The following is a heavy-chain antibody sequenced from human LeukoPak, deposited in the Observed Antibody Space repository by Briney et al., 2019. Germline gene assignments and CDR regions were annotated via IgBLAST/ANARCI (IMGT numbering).Heavy chain of an antibody. D-gene: IGHD3-22*01. CDR1: GFTFSSYG. J-gene: IGHJ4*02. CDR3: ARDNYYYDSSGYHQYFDY. Sequence: GRSLRLSCAASGFTFSSYGMHWVRQAPGKGLEWVAVIWYDGSNKYYADSVKGRFTISRDNSKNTLYLQMNSLRAEDTAVYYCARDNYYYDSSGYHQYFDYWGQGTLVTVSS. V-gene: IGHV3-33*01. CDR2: IWYDGSNK.